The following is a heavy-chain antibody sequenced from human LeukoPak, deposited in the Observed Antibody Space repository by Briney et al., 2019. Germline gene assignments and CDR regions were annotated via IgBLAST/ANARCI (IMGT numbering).Heavy chain of an antibody. CDR1: GFTFSRYT. CDR3: AELGITMIGGV. CDR2: ISGGSGSSSYI. Sequence: PGGSLRLSCAVSGFTFSRYTMNWVRQVPGKGLEWVSCISGGSGSSSYIYYADSVKGRFTISRDNAKNSLYLQMNSLRAEDTAVYYCAELGITMIGGVWGKGTTVTISS. J-gene: IGHJ6*04. D-gene: IGHD3-10*02. V-gene: IGHV3-21*01.